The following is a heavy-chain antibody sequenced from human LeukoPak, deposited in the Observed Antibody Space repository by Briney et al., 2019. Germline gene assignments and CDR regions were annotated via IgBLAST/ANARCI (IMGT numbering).Heavy chain of an antibody. V-gene: IGHV4-59*01. Sequence: ASETLSLTCTVSGGSIGSDYWTWIRQPPGKGLEWIGYIYYSGSTNYNPSLKSRVTISVDTSKNQFSLKLSSVTAADTAVYYCARGGYYFDYWGQGTLVTVSS. CDR3: ARGGYYFDY. CDR1: GGSIGSDY. CDR2: IYYSGST. J-gene: IGHJ4*02. D-gene: IGHD5-12*01.